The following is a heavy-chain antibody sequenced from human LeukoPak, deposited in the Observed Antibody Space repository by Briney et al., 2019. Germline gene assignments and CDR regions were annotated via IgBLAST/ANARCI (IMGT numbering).Heavy chain of an antibody. Sequence: SETLSLTCTVSGYSINSGYYWVWIRQPPGKGLEWIGSIYRTGSTNYNPSLKSRVTISLDTSKNQFSLKLSSVTAADTALYYCAKHYMGSSYNHGLDCWGQGTLVTVSS. V-gene: IGHV4-38-2*02. CDR2: IYRTGST. J-gene: IGHJ4*02. CDR3: AKHYMGSSYNHGLDC. CDR1: GYSINSGYY. D-gene: IGHD3-10*01.